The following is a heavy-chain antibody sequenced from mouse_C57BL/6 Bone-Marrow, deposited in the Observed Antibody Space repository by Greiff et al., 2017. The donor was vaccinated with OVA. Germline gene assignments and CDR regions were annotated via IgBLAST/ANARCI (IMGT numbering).Heavy chain of an antibody. V-gene: IGHV1-55*01. CDR3: ARDYEDY. J-gene: IGHJ2*01. D-gene: IGHD2-4*01. Sequence: QVHVKQSGAELVKPGASVKMSCKASGYTFTSYWITWVKQRPGQGLEWIGDIYPGSGSTNYNEKFKSKATLTVDTSSSTAYMQLSSLTSEDSAVYYCARDYEDYWGQGTTLTVSS. CDR1: GYTFTSYW. CDR2: IYPGSGST.